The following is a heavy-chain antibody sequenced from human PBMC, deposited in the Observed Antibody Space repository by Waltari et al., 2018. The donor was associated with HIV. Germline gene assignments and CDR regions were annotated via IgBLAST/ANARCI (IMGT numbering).Heavy chain of an antibody. D-gene: IGHD3-16*01. J-gene: IGHJ3*02. V-gene: IGHV3-13*01. CDR1: GYTFSRYD. CDR3: ARAGGGVGFDI. Sequence: EVQLVESGGGLVQPGGALRLSCAASGYTFSRYDRHWVRQATGKGLEWVSAIGTSGDTYYPGSVKGRFTISRENAKNSLYLQMNSLRAGDTAVYYCARAGGGVGFDIWGQGTMVTVSS. CDR2: IGTSGDT.